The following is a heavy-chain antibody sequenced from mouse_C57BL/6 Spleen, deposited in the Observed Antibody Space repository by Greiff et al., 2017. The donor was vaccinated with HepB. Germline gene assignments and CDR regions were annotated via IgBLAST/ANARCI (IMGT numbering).Heavy chain of an antibody. D-gene: IGHD2-4*01. Sequence: EVKLVESGGDLVKPGGSLKLSCAASGFTFSSYGMSWVRQTPDKRLEWVATISSGGSYIYYPDSVKGRFTISRDNAKNTLYLQMSSLKSEDTAMYYCARGGYDYGGVLYYYGMDYWGQGTSVTVSS. J-gene: IGHJ4*01. CDR2: ISSGGSYI. CDR3: ARGGYDYGGVLYYYGMDY. V-gene: IGHV5-6*01. CDR1: GFTFSSYG.